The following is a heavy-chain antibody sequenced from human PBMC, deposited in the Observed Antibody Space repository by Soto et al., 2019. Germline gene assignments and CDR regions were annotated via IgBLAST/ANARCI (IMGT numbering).Heavy chain of an antibody. V-gene: IGHV5-51*01. CDR1: GYSFTSYW. CDR3: ARHPSGDSSGWSPYYYYGMDV. D-gene: IGHD6-19*01. J-gene: IGHJ6*02. CDR2: IYPGDSDT. Sequence: GSLKISCKGSGYSFTSYWIGWVRQMPGKGLEWMGIIYPGDSDTRYSPSFQGQVTISADKSISTAYLQWSSLKASDTAMYYCARHPSGDSSGWSPYYYYGMDVWGQGTTVTVSS.